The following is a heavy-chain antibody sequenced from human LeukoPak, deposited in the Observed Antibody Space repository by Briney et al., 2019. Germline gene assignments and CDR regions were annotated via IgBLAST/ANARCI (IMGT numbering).Heavy chain of an antibody. CDR3: ARGGCYCGGDCYVDY. Sequence: SETLSLTCAVYGGSFSPYYWSWIRQPPGKGLEWIGEINHSGSTNYNPSLKSRVTISVDTSKNQVSLRLSSVTAADTAVYYCARGGCYCGGDCYVDYWGQGTLVTVSS. V-gene: IGHV4-34*01. CDR1: GGSFSPYY. J-gene: IGHJ4*02. CDR2: INHSGST. D-gene: IGHD2-21*02.